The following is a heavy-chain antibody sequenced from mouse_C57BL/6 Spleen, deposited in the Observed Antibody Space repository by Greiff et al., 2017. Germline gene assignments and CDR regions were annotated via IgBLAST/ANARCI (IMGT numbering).Heavy chain of an antibody. V-gene: IGHV5-17*01. D-gene: IGHD1-1*01. CDR3: ARLYYCGSSYEYYFDD. CDR1: GFTFSDYG. J-gene: IGHJ2*01. Sequence: EVQRVESGGGLVKPGGSLKLSCAASGFTFSDYGMHWVRQAPEKGLEWVAYISSGSSTIYYADTVKGRFTIARDNAKNTLFLQMTSLRSEDTAMYYCARLYYCGSSYEYYFDDWGQGTTLTVSS. CDR2: ISSGSSTI.